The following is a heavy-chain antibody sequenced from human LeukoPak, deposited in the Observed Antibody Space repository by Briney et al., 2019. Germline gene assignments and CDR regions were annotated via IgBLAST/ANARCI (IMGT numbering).Heavy chain of an antibody. V-gene: IGHV4-59*11. CDR1: GGSFTSHY. D-gene: IGHD3-10*01. CDR3: ARGFTYYYGLPFDP. CDR2: IYYSGTT. J-gene: IGHJ5*02. Sequence: SETLSLTCTVSGGSFTSHYWSWVRQPPGKRLEWIGYIYYSGTTDYNPSLKSRVTISVDTFKNQFSLKLSSVTAADTAVYYCARGFTYYYGLPFDPWGQGTLVTVSS.